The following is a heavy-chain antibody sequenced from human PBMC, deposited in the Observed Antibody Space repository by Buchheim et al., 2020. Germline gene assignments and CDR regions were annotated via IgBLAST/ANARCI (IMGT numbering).Heavy chain of an antibody. V-gene: IGHV3-11*06. Sequence: QVQLVESGGGLVKPGGSLRLSCAASGFTFSDYYMSWIRQAPGKGLEWVSYISSSSSYTNYADPVKGRFTISRDNAKNTPYSQMNSLRAEDTAVYYCARASAEGVAFDIWGQGT. CDR2: ISSSSSYT. J-gene: IGHJ3*02. CDR3: ARASAEGVAFDI. D-gene: IGHD6-13*01. CDR1: GFTFSDYY.